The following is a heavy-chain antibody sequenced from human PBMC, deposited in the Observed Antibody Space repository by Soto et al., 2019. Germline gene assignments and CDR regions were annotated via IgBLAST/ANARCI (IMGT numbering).Heavy chain of an antibody. V-gene: IGHV3-20*01. CDR2: LNWNGGNT. Sequence: PGGSLRLSCAASGFTFDDFGMSWVRQAPGKGLEWVSSLNWNGGNTRYADSVKGRFTVSRDNAKNSLYLQMNSLRAEDTALYHCARVGGGDYSYYFDSWGQGTLVTVSS. J-gene: IGHJ4*02. D-gene: IGHD4-17*01. CDR1: GFTFDDFG. CDR3: ARVGGGDYSYYFDS.